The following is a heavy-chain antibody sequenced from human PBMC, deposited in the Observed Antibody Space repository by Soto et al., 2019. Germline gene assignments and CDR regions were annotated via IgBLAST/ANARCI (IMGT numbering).Heavy chain of an antibody. D-gene: IGHD3-22*01. CDR2: IYHSGST. V-gene: IGHV4-4*02. Sequence: SETLSLTCAVSGGSISSSNWWSWVRQPPGKGLEWIGEIYHSGSTNYNPSLKSLVTISVDKSKNQFSLKLSSVTAADTAVYYCAREPYYYYDSSGYQRGAFDIWGQGTMVTVSS. J-gene: IGHJ3*02. CDR3: AREPYYYYDSSGYQRGAFDI. CDR1: GGSISSSNW.